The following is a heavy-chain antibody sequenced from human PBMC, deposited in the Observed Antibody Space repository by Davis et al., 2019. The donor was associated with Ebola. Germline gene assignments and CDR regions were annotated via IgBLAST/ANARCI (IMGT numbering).Heavy chain of an antibody. CDR2: IWYDGSNK. V-gene: IGHV3-33*08. Sequence: GESLKISCAASGFIVSTSYMHWVRQAPGKGLEWVAVIWYDGSNKYYADSVKGRFTISRDNSKNTLYLQMSSLRADDTALYYCARDPQYASGTENWGQGTLVTVSS. D-gene: IGHD3-10*01. CDR1: GFIVSTSY. J-gene: IGHJ4*02. CDR3: ARDPQYASGTEN.